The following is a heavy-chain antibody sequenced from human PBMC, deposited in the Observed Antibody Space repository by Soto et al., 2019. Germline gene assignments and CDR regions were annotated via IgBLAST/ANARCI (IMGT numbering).Heavy chain of an antibody. CDR1: GFTFSSYG. CDR3: AKDLYPFYYYYYGMDV. J-gene: IGHJ6*02. CDR2: ISYDGSNK. Sequence: GGSLRLSCAASGFTFSSYGMHWVRQAPGKGLEWVAVISYDGSNKYYADSVKGRFTISRDNSKNTLYLQMNSLRAEDTAVYYCAKDLYPFYYYYYGMDVWGQGTTVTVSS. V-gene: IGHV3-30*18. D-gene: IGHD2-2*02.